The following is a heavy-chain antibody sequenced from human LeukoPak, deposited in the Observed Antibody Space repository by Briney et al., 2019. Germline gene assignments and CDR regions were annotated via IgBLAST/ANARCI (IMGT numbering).Heavy chain of an antibody. J-gene: IGHJ6*02. V-gene: IGHV1-18*01. Sequence: GASVKVSCKASGYTFTSYGITWVRQAPGQGLEWMGWISAYNGNTNYAQKLQGRVTMTTDTPTNTAYMELRSLRSDDTAVYYCARDRYEWKLAGSGMEVWGQGTTVTVSS. CDR2: ISAYNGNT. D-gene: IGHD1-26*01. CDR3: ARDRYEWKLAGSGMEV. CDR1: GYTFTSYG.